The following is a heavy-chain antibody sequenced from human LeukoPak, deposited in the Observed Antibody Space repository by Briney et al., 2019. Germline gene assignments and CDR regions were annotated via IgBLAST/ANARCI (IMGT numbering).Heavy chain of an antibody. J-gene: IGHJ6*02. V-gene: IGHV3-66*01. CDR2: VYSGGLT. CDR1: GFTVSDNY. CDR3: VRVCWPGLGDF. D-gene: IGHD6-19*01. Sequence: PGGSLRLSCAASGFTVSDNYMSWVRQAPGKGLEWVSTVYSGGLTYYADPVKGRFTISRDNSKNTLYLQMSSLRAEDTAVYYCVRVCWPGLGDFWGQGTTVTVSS.